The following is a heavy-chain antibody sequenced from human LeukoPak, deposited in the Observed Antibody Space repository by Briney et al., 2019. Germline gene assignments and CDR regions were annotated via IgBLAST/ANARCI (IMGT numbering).Heavy chain of an antibody. CDR3: ARAVDIVVVPAAINLLYYMDV. Sequence: PGGSLRLSCAASGFTFSSYWMSWVRQAPGKGLEWVANIKQDGSEKYYVDSVKGRFTISRDNAKNSLYLQMNSLRAEDTAVYYCARAVDIVVVPAAINLLYYMDVWGKGTTVTVSS. J-gene: IGHJ6*03. CDR1: GFTFSSYW. D-gene: IGHD2-2*01. CDR2: IKQDGSEK. V-gene: IGHV3-7*01.